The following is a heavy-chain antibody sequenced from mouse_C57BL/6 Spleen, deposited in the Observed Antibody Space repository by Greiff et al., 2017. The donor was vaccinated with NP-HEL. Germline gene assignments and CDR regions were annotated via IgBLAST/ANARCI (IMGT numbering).Heavy chain of an antibody. CDR1: GFSFNTYA. V-gene: IGHV10-1*01. Sequence: EVHLVESGGGLVQPKGSLKLSCAASGFSFNTYAMNWVRQAPGKGLEWVARIRSKSNNYATYYADSVKDRFTISRDDSESMLYLQMNNLKTEDTAMYYCVRHDGYGWYFDVWGTGTTVTVSS. CDR2: IRSKSNNYAT. J-gene: IGHJ1*03. D-gene: IGHD2-3*01. CDR3: VRHDGYGWYFDV.